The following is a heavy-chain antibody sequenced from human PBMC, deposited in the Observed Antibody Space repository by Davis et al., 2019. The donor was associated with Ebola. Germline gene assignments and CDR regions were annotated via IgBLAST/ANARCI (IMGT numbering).Heavy chain of an antibody. CDR3: ARWGTVTTGWFDP. Sequence: SETLSLTCAVYGGSFSGYYWSWIRQPPGKGLEWIGEINHSGSTNYNPSLKSRLTISVDTSKNQFSLRLNSLTAADTAVYYCARWGTVTTGWFDPWGQGTLVTVSS. CDR2: INHSGST. CDR1: GGSFSGYY. D-gene: IGHD4-11*01. V-gene: IGHV4-34*01. J-gene: IGHJ5*02.